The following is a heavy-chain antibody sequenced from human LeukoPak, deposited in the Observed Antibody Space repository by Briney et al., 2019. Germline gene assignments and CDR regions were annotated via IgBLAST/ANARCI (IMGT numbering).Heavy chain of an antibody. Sequence: GGSLRLSCAASGFTFSNYWMDWVRQAPGKGLVWFSRINSDGSSTSYADSVKGRFTISRDNAKNTLYLEMNSLRAEDTAVYYCARETFLLALDVWGQGTTVTVS. CDR1: GFTFSNYW. J-gene: IGHJ6*02. CDR3: ARETFLLALDV. V-gene: IGHV3-74*01. D-gene: IGHD2/OR15-2a*01. CDR2: INSDGSST.